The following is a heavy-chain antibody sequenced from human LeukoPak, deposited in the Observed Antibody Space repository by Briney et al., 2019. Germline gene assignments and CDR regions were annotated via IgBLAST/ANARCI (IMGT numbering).Heavy chain of an antibody. CDR1: GFTFSSYG. CDR2: ISYDGNNK. D-gene: IGHD3-10*01. J-gene: IGHJ6*02. Sequence: PGGSLRLSCAASGFTFSSYGMHWVRQAPGKGLEWVAVISYDGNNKYYGDSVEGRFTISRDNSKNTLYLQMNSLGAEDTAVYYCAKRDYFGSVDSYYAMDVWGQGTTVTVSS. V-gene: IGHV3-30*18. CDR3: AKRDYFGSVDSYYAMDV.